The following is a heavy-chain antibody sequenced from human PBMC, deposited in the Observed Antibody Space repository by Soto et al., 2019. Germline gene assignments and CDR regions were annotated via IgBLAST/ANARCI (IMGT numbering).Heavy chain of an antibody. CDR1: GGSISSGGYS. Sequence: QLQLQESGSGLVKPSQTLSLTCAVSGGSISSGGYSWSWIRQPPGKGLEWIGYIYHSGSTYYNPSLKRRVTISVDRSKNQFSLKLSSVTAADTAVYYCARVQPDTAMVAAFDIWGQGTMVTVSS. CDR3: ARVQPDTAMVAAFDI. V-gene: IGHV4-30-2*01. D-gene: IGHD5-18*01. CDR2: IYHSGST. J-gene: IGHJ3*02.